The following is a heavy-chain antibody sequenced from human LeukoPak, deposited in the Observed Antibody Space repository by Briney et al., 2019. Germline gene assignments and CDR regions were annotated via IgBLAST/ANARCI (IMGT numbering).Heavy chain of an antibody. V-gene: IGHV4-34*01. CDR3: ARLAVSHYYYGMDV. CDR2: INHSGST. D-gene: IGHD2/OR15-2a*01. J-gene: IGHJ6*02. Sequence: PSETLSLTCAVYGGSFSGYYWSWIRQPPGKGLEWIGEINHSGSTNYNPSLKSRVTISVDTSKNQFSLKLSSVTAADTAVYYCARLAVSHYYYGMDVWGQGTTVTVSS. CDR1: GGSFSGYY.